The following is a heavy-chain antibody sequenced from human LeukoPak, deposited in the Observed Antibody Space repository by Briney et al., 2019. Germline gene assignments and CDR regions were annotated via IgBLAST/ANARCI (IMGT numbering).Heavy chain of an antibody. CDR2: ISSSGSTI. D-gene: IGHD5-18*01. Sequence: GGSLRLSCAASGFTFGDYYMSWIRQAPGKGLEWVSYISSSGSTIYYADSVKGRFTISRDNAKNSLYLQMNSLRAEDTAVYYCARDRIQLWSGAFDIWGQGTMVTVSS. CDR3: ARDRIQLWSGAFDI. V-gene: IGHV3-11*01. J-gene: IGHJ3*02. CDR1: GFTFGDYY.